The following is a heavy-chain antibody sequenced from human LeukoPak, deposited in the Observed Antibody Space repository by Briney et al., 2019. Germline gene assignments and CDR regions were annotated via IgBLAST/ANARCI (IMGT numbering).Heavy chain of an antibody. Sequence: PGGSLRLSCAAPGFTVRSNYMTWVRQAPGKGLEWVSVMYSGDSTYYDDSVKGRFTISRDNSKNTLDLQMNSLRDEDTGVYYCARADGYSSWFVHWGQGTLVTVSS. CDR1: GFTVRSNY. V-gene: IGHV3-53*01. J-gene: IGHJ5*02. CDR2: MYSGDST. CDR3: ARADGYSSWFVH. D-gene: IGHD5-18*01.